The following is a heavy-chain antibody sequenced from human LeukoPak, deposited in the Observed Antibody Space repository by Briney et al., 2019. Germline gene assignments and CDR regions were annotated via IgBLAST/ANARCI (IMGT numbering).Heavy chain of an antibody. CDR2: IRNDGSIK. J-gene: IGHJ4*02. V-gene: IGHV3-30*02. Sequence: PGGSLRLSCAASGFTFSSYAMHWVRQAPGQGLDWVAFIRNDGSIKYYADSVKGRFTISRDNSKNTLYLQMNSLRTEDTAVYYSARGDCSGDCYHPLYYWGQGSVVTVSS. CDR1: GFTFSSYA. CDR3: ARGDCSGDCYHPLYY. D-gene: IGHD2-21*02.